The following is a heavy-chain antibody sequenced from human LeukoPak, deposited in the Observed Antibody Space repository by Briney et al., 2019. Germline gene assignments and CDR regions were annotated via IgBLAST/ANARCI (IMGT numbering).Heavy chain of an antibody. D-gene: IGHD6-6*01. Sequence: GGSLRLSCAASGFTPTSYAMSWVRQAPGKGLEWVSAISASGGTTLYADSVKGRFTISRDSSKNTLYVQMDSLRAEDTAVYYCAKVSSSALDYWGQGTLVAVSS. CDR2: ISASGGTT. V-gene: IGHV3-23*01. J-gene: IGHJ4*02. CDR1: GFTPTSYA. CDR3: AKVSSSALDY.